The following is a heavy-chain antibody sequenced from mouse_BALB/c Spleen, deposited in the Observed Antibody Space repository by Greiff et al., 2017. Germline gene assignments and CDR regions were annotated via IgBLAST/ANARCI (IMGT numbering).Heavy chain of an antibody. J-gene: IGHJ1*01. CDR1: GISITTGNYR. Sequence: EVQLQQSGPGLVKPSQTVSLTCTVTGISITTGNYRWSWIRQFPGNKLEWIGYIYYSGTITYNPSLTSRTTITRDTSKNQFFLEMNSLTAEDTATYYCARYYGSSYRYFDVWGAATTVTVSS. V-gene: IGHV3-5*02. CDR2: IYYSGTI. D-gene: IGHD1-1*01. CDR3: ARYYGSSYRYFDV.